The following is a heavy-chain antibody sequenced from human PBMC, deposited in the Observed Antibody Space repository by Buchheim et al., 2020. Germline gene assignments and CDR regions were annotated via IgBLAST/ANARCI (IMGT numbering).Heavy chain of an antibody. CDR2: IRSKAYGGTT. J-gene: IGHJ4*02. CDR1: GFTFGDYA. V-gene: IGHV3-49*04. Sequence: EVQLVESGGGLVQPGRSLRLSCTASGFTFGDYAMSWVRQAPGKGLEWVGFIRSKAYGGTTEYAASVKGRFTISRDDFRSIAYLQMNSLKTEDTAVYYCTRMFDDYSNYALDYWGQGTL. CDR3: TRMFDDYSNYALDY. D-gene: IGHD4-11*01.